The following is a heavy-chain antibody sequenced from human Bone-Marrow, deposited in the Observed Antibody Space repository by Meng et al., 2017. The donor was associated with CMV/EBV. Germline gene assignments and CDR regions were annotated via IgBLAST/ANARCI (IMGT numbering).Heavy chain of an antibody. D-gene: IGHD3-3*01. V-gene: IGHV3-23*03. CDR2: IYSGGSST. CDR1: GFTFSSYA. CDR3: ARNGYDFWSGHRPDWFDP. Sequence: GESLKISCAASGFTFSSYAVSWVRQAPGKGLEWVSVIYSGGSSTYYADSVKDRFTISRDNSKNTLYLQMNSLRAEDTAVYYCARNGYDFWSGHRPDWFDPWGQGTLVTVSS. J-gene: IGHJ5*02.